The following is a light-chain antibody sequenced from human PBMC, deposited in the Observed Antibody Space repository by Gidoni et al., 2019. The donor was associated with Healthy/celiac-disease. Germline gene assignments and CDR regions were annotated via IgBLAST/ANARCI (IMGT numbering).Light chain of an antibody. CDR2: DAS. Sequence: QAALTQPASVSESPGHSITISCTGTSSDVGGYNYVSCYQQHPGKAPKLMIYDASNRPSGVSNRFSGSKSGNTASLTISGLQAEDEADYYCSSYTSSSLVFGGGTKLTVL. J-gene: IGLJ2*01. CDR3: SSYTSSSLV. CDR1: SSDVGGYNY. V-gene: IGLV2-14*03.